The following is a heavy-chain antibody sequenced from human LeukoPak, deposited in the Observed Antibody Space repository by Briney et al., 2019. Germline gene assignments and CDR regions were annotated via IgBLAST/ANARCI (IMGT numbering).Heavy chain of an antibody. D-gene: IGHD6-19*01. Sequence: GGSLRLSCAASGYTFTSYYMHWVRQAPGQGLEWMGIINPSGGSTSYAQKFQGRVTMTRDMSTSTVYMELSSLRSEDTAVYYCARDSIAVAGPTDAFDIWGQGTMVTVSS. CDR2: INPSGGST. J-gene: IGHJ3*02. CDR3: ARDSIAVAGPTDAFDI. V-gene: IGHV1-46*01. CDR1: GYTFTSYY.